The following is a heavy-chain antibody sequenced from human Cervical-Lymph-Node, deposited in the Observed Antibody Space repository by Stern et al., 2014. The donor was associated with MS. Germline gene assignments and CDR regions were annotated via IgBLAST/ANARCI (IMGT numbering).Heavy chain of an antibody. CDR1: GFALSTSGMC. CDR2: IDWDDDR. J-gene: IGHJ6*02. D-gene: IGHD3-16*01. Sequence: QVTLRESGPALVKPTQTLTLTCTFSGFALSTSGMCVSWIRQPPGKALEWLARIDWDDDRYYSPSLKTRLTISKDPSKNQVVLTMTDMDPVDTATYYCARIKFGDYDYGMDVWGQGTTVTVSS. V-gene: IGHV2-70*15. CDR3: ARIKFGDYDYGMDV.